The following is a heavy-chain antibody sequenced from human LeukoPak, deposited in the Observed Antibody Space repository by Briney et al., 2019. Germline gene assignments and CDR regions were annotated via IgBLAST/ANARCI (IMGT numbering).Heavy chain of an antibody. CDR3: ARGRDGYKHFDL. D-gene: IGHD5-24*01. J-gene: IGHJ2*01. CDR1: GFTFDDYG. CDR2: INWNGGST. V-gene: IGHV3-20*01. Sequence: PGGSLRLSCAASGFTFDDYGMSWVRQAPGKGLEWVSGINWNGGSTGYADSVKGRFTISRDNAKNSLYLQMNSLRAEDTALYHYARGRDGYKHFDLWGRGTLVTVSS.